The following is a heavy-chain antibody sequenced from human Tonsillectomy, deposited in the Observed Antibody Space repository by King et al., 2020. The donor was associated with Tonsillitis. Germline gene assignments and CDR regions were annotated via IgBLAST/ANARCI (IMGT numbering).Heavy chain of an antibody. CDR1: GGSISSYY. Sequence: VQLQESGPGLVKPSETLSLTCTVSGGSISSYYWSWIWQPPGKGLEWIGYIYYSGSTNYNPSLKSRVTISVDTSKNQFSLKLSSVTAADTAVYYCARLLTYYYDSSGYYRAFDIWGQGTMVTVSS. CDR2: IYYSGST. CDR3: ARLLTYYYDSSGYYRAFDI. J-gene: IGHJ3*02. V-gene: IGHV4-59*08. D-gene: IGHD3-22*01.